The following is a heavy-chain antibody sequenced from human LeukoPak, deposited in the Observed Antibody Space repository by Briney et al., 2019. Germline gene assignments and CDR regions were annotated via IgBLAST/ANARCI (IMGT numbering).Heavy chain of an antibody. Sequence: SETLSLTCTVSGGSIRSYYWSWIGQPPGKGLEGIGYIYYSGVTNYNPSLKSRVTFSVDTSKSQFPLKLSSVTAADTAVYYCATSGATTATTWGGNWFDPWGQGALVTVSS. D-gene: IGHD4-17*01. CDR3: ATSGATTATTWGGNWFDP. CDR1: GGSIRSYY. J-gene: IGHJ5*02. CDR2: IYYSGVT. V-gene: IGHV4-59*01.